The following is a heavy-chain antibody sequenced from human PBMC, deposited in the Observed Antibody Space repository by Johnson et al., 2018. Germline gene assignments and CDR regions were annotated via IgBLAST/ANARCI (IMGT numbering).Heavy chain of an antibody. CDR1: GGSISGSNHY. J-gene: IGHJ6*02. Sequence: QVQLQESGPGLVKPSETLSLTCTVSGGSISGSNHYWGWIRQPPGKGLEWIGNIYYSGTTFYNPSLKSRVTISVDTSKNQFSLKLSSVTAADTAVYYCARLIGGGYYSYYGMDVWGQGTTVTVSS. V-gene: IGHV4-39*01. D-gene: IGHD2-15*01. CDR2: IYYSGTT. CDR3: ARLIGGGYYSYYGMDV.